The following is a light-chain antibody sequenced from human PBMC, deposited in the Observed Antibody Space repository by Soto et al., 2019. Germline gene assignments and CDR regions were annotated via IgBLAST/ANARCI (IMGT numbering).Light chain of an antibody. CDR1: QSLLHSNGYNY. CDR3: QQYGSSPIT. J-gene: IGKJ5*01. Sequence: DIVMTQSPLSLPVTPGEPASISCRSSQSLLHSNGYNYLDWYLQKPGQSPQLLIYLGSNRASGVPDRFGGSRSGTDFTLTISRLEPEDFAVYYCQQYGSSPITFGQGTRLEI. CDR2: LGS. V-gene: IGKV2-28*01.